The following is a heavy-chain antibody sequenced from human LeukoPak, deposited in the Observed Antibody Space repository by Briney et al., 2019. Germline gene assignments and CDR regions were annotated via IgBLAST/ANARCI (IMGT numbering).Heavy chain of an antibody. CDR3: ARGCYRSFDY. J-gene: IGHJ4*02. V-gene: IGHV6-1*01. CDR2: TYYRSKWNA. D-gene: IGHD2-8*01. Sequence: SQTLSLTCAISGDSLSNNNVAWNWLRHSRSRGLEWLGRTYYRSKWNADYAVSVKSRITINSHTSKNQFSRQLNSVTPEDTAVYYCARGCYRSFDYWDQGTLVTVSS. CDR1: GDSLSNNNVA.